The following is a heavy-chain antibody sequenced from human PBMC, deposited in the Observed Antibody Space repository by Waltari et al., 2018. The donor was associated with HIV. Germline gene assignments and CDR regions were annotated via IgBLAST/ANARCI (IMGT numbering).Heavy chain of an antibody. Sequence: QVQLVQSGAEVKKPGASVKVSCKASGYTFTSYGIGWVRQAPGQGLEWMGWISAHTGNTKYEQKFQGGVTLTTDTSTSTAYMELRSLRSDDTAVYYGARGWHYYDTSGYYSYFDYWGQGTLVTVSS. CDR1: GYTFTSYG. J-gene: IGHJ4*02. CDR3: ARGWHYYDTSGYYSYFDY. CDR2: ISAHTGNT. V-gene: IGHV1-18*01. D-gene: IGHD3-22*01.